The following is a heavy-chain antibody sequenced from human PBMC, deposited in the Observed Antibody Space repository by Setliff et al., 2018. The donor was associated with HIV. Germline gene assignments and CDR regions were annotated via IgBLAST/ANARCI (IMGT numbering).Heavy chain of an antibody. CDR1: GGTFSSYA. V-gene: IGHV1-69*10. Sequence: SVKVSCKASGGTFSSYAISWVRRAPGQGLEWMGGIIPILGIANYAQKFQGRVTITADESTSTAYMELSSLRSEDTAVYYCASVGCSGGSCYWFDPWGQGTLVTVSS. CDR2: IIPILGIA. D-gene: IGHD2-15*01. CDR3: ASVGCSGGSCYWFDP. J-gene: IGHJ5*02.